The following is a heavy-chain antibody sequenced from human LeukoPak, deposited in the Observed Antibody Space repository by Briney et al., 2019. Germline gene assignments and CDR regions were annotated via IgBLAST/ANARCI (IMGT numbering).Heavy chain of an antibody. D-gene: IGHD3-3*01. J-gene: IGHJ4*02. Sequence: SETLSLTCAIYGGSFSGYSWTWIRQPPGKGLEWIGEFSHSGFPVYNPSLGGRVTISIDASKNQFSLKLNSVTAADTAVYYCARFVEWLSERSRIDYWGQGTLVTVSS. V-gene: IGHV4-34*01. CDR3: ARFVEWLSERSRIDY. CDR1: GGSFSGYS. CDR2: FSHSGFP.